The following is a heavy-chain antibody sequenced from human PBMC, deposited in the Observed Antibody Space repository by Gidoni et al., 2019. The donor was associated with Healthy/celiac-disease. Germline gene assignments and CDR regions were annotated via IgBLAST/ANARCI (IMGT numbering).Heavy chain of an antibody. CDR2: IYYSGST. CDR1: GGSISSSSYY. V-gene: IGHV4-39*01. CDR3: ARLQGPISHVLRFLEWPEGDGGFDY. J-gene: IGHJ4*02. Sequence: QLQLQESGPGLVKPSETLSLTCTVSGGSISSSSYYWGWIRQPPGKGLEWIGSIYYSGSTYYNPSLKSRVTISVDTSKNQFSLKLSSVTAADTAVYYCARLQGPISHVLRFLEWPEGDGGFDYWGQGTLVTVSS. D-gene: IGHD3-3*01.